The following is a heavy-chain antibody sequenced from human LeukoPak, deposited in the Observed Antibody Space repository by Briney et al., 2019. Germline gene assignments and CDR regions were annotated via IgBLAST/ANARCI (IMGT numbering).Heavy chain of an antibody. D-gene: IGHD3-10*01. CDR2: IYYSGST. V-gene: IGHV4-39*01. CDR3: ARDTMVRGVIIKTPGYFDY. CDR1: GGSISSSSYY. Sequence: SETLSLTCTVSGGSISSSSYYWGWIRQPPGKGLEWIGSIYYSGSTYYNPSLKSRVTISVDTSKNQSSLKLSSVTAADTAVYYCARDTMVRGVIIKTPGYFDYWGQGTLVTVSS. J-gene: IGHJ4*02.